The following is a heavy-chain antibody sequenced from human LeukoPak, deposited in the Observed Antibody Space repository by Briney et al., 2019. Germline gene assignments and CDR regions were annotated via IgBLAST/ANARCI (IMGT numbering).Heavy chain of an antibody. D-gene: IGHD3-22*01. J-gene: IGHJ4*02. CDR1: GYTFTAKF. CDR3: ALENYYDSGGFSKAFDY. Sequence: ASVKVFCQTSGYTFTAKFLHWLRQAPGQGLEWMGGIEPKSGGTVYGQKFRGRVTVTRDTSVSTAYMEVSGLRSDDTALYYCALENYYDSGGFSKAFDYWGQGALVTVSS. CDR2: IEPKSGGT. V-gene: IGHV1-2*02.